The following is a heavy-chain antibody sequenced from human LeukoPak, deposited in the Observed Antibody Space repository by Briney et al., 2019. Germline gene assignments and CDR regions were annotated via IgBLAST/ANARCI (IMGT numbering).Heavy chain of an antibody. CDR1: GFTFSHYG. Sequence: GGSLRLSCAASGFTFSHYGLHWVRQAPGKGLEWVAFIRYDGSDKYYADSVKGRFMISRDNSKNTLYLQMNSLRTEDTAVYYCGKGLMGDIRFGEAGGQGTLVTVSA. CDR2: IRYDGSDK. CDR3: GKGLMGDIRFGEA. J-gene: IGHJ4*02. V-gene: IGHV3-30*02. D-gene: IGHD3-10*01.